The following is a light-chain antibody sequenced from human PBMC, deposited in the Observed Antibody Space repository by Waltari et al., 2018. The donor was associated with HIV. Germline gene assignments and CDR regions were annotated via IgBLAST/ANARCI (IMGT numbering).Light chain of an antibody. Sequence: QSVLTQPPSASGAPGQRVTISCSGSSSNIENDNVYWYQQFPGAAPKLLIYKDTQRPSGVPDRFTGSNAGTSASLAIGGLRSDDEADYYCVGWDSRLRGYVFGAGTKVTVL. J-gene: IGLJ1*01. CDR2: KDT. CDR1: SSNIENDN. CDR3: VGWDSRLRGYV. V-gene: IGLV1-47*01.